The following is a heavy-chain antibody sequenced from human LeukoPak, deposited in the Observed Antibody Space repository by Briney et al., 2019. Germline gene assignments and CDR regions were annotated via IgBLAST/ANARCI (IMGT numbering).Heavy chain of an antibody. J-gene: IGHJ3*02. Sequence: GRSLRLSCAASGFTFDDYAMPWVRQAPGKGLEWVSGISWNSGSIGYADSVKGRFTISRDNAKNSLYLQMNSLRAEDTALYYCAKDIRQLEPSYAFDIWGQGTMVTVSS. CDR2: ISWNSGSI. D-gene: IGHD1-1*01. CDR3: AKDIRQLEPSYAFDI. CDR1: GFTFDDYA. V-gene: IGHV3-9*01.